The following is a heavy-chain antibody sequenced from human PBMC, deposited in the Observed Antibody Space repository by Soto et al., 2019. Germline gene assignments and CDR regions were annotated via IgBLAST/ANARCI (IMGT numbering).Heavy chain of an antibody. Sequence: SETLSLTCTVSGGSISSYYWSWIRQPPGKGLEWIGYIYYSGSTNYNPSLKSRVTISVDTSKNQFSLKLSSVTAADTAVYYCARMGHPASPPVYRGQGPLLSLSS. J-gene: IGHJ4*02. CDR3: ARMGHPASPPVY. CDR1: GGSISSYY. CDR2: IYYSGST. V-gene: IGHV4-59*01.